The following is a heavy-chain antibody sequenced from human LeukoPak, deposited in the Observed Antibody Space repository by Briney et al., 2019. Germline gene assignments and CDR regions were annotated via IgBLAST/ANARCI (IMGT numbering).Heavy chain of an antibody. Sequence: SETLSLTCTVSGGSISSGDYYWSWIRQPPGKGLEWIGYIYYSGSTYYNPSLKSRVTISVDTSKSQFSLKLSSVTAADTAVYYCASWSGYYLYFDYWGQGTLVTVSS. J-gene: IGHJ4*02. V-gene: IGHV4-30-4*01. CDR1: GGSISSGDYY. CDR2: IYYSGST. D-gene: IGHD3-3*01. CDR3: ASWSGYYLYFDY.